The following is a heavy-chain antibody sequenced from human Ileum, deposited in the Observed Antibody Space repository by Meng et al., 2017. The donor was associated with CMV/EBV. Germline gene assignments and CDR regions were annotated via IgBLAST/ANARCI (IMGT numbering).Heavy chain of an antibody. CDR3: ARDWRPGYTHSMDV. CDR1: GFTFSAYK. CDR2: INADGGGK. D-gene: IGHD5-24*01. Sequence: GESLKISCAASGFTFSAYKMSWVRQAPGKGLEWAATINADGGGKYYVESLKGRITISRDNAKDSLFLQMDSLRAEDTATYFCARDWRPGYTHSMDVWGQGTTVTVSS. V-gene: IGHV3-7*01. J-gene: IGHJ6*02.